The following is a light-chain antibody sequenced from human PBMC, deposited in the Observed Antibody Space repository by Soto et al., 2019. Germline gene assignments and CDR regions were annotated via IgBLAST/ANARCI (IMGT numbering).Light chain of an antibody. V-gene: IGLV2-8*01. CDR2: EVS. Sequence: QSVLTQPPSASGSPGQSVTISCTGTSSDVGGYKYVSWYQQHPGKAPKLMIYEVSKRPSGVPDRFSGSKSGTSASLAITGLQAEDEADYYCQSYDSSLSGDVFGTGTKVTVL. J-gene: IGLJ1*01. CDR3: QSYDSSLSGDV. CDR1: SSDVGGYKY.